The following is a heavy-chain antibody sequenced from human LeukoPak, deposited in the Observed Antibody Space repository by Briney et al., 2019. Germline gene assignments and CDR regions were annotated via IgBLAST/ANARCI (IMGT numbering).Heavy chain of an antibody. V-gene: IGHV4-59*01. CDR3: ARQYPYDRGVYLDY. J-gene: IGHJ4*02. CDR2: IYYRGST. CDR1: GGSISRYY. Sequence: SETLSLTCTVSGGSISRYYWSWIRQTPGKGLEWIGYIYYRGSTDYNPSLKSRVTISVDTSKNQFSLKLNPVTAADTAIYYCARQYPYDRGVYLDYWARGILVTVS. D-gene: IGHD3-22*01.